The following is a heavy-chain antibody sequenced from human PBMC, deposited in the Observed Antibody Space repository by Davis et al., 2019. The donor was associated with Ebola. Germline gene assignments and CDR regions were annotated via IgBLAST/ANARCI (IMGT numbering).Heavy chain of an antibody. J-gene: IGHJ4*02. D-gene: IGHD3-10*01. CDR3: AKELTMVRALGY. V-gene: IGHV3-30*18. Sequence: GESLKISCAASGFTFSSYGMHWVRQAPGKGLEWVAVISYDGSNKYYADSVKGRFTISRDNSKNTLYLQMNSLRAEDTAVYYCAKELTMVRALGYWGQGTLVTVSS. CDR2: ISYDGSNK. CDR1: GFTFSSYG.